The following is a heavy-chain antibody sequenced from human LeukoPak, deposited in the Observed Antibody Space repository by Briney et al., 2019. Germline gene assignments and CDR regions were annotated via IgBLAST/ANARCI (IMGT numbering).Heavy chain of an antibody. J-gene: IGHJ4*02. CDR3: ARVPTYYDYVWGSY. Sequence: PGGSLRLSCAASGFTFSSYSMNWVRQAPGKGLEWVSSISSSSSYIYYADSVKGRFTISRDNAKDSLYLQMNSLRAEDTAVYYCARVPTYYDYVWGSYWGQGTLVTVSS. CDR1: GFTFSSYS. D-gene: IGHD3-16*01. CDR2: ISSSSSYI. V-gene: IGHV3-21*01.